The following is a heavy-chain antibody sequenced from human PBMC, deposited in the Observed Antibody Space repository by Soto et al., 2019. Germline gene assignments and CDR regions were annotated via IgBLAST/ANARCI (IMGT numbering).Heavy chain of an antibody. V-gene: IGHV4-31*03. D-gene: IGHD5-18*01. Sequence: PSETLSLTCTVSGGSISSGGYYWSWIRQHPGKGLEWIGYIYYSGSTYYNPSLKSRVTISVDTSKNQFSLKLSSVTAADTAVYYCATGMRGYRMKSLDYWGQGTLVTVSS. CDR3: ATGMRGYRMKSLDY. CDR1: GGSISSGGYY. CDR2: IYYSGST. J-gene: IGHJ4*02.